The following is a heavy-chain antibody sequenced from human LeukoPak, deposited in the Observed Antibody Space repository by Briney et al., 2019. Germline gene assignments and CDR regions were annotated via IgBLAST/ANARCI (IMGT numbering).Heavy chain of an antibody. V-gene: IGHV4-39*01. D-gene: IGHD6-13*01. CDR1: SGSISSSSYY. J-gene: IGHJ5*02. CDR3: ARIRIAAAQGWFDP. Sequence: SETLSLTCTVSSGSISSSSYYWGWIRQPPGKGLEWIGSIYYSGSTYYNPSLKSRVTISVYTAKNQFPLKLSSVTAADTAVYSCARIRIAAAQGWFDPWGQGTLVTVSS. CDR2: IYYSGST.